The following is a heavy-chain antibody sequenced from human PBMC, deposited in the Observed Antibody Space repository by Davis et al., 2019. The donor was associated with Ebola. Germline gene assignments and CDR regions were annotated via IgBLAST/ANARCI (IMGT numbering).Heavy chain of an antibody. CDR3: ARNPPYCTNGVCYNLESPSVY. J-gene: IGHJ4*02. V-gene: IGHV3-74*01. Sequence: GESLKISCAASGFTFSSYAMSWVRQAPGKGLVWVSRISSDGSSTSYADSVKGRFTISRDNAKNTLYLQMNSLRAEDTAVYYCARNPPYCTNGVCYNLESPSVYWGQGTLVTVSS. D-gene: IGHD2-8*01. CDR2: ISSDGSST. CDR1: GFTFSSYA.